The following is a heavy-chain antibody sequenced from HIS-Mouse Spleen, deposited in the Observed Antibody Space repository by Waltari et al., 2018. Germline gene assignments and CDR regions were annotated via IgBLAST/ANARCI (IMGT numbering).Heavy chain of an antibody. D-gene: IGHD6-13*01. CDR2: IYYSGST. J-gene: IGHJ2*01. V-gene: IGHV4-39*07. CDR1: GGSISSSSYY. CDR3: AREIPYSSSWYDWYFDL. Sequence: QLQLQESGPGLVKPSETLSLTCTVSGGSISSSSYYWGWIRQPPGKGLEGVGGIYYSGSTYYNPSLKSRVTISVDTSKNKFSLKLSSVTAADTAVYYCAREIPYSSSWYDWYFDLWGRGTLVTVSS.